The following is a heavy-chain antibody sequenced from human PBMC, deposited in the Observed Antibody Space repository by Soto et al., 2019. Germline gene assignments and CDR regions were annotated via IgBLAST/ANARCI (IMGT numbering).Heavy chain of an antibody. J-gene: IGHJ4*02. V-gene: IGHV4-39*01. CDR3: ARLYSYGYYFDY. CDR2: IYYSGST. Sequence: QPPGKGLEWIGSIYYSGSTYYNPSLKSRVTISVDTSKNQFSLKLSSVTAADTAVYYCARLYSYGYYFDYWGQGTLVTVSS. D-gene: IGHD5-18*01.